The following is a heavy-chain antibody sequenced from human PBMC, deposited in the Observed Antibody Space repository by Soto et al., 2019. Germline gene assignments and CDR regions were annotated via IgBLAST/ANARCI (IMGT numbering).Heavy chain of an antibody. Sequence: LGESLKISCKGSGYSFTSYWIGWVRQMPGKRPDWKGRTHPRHSDATYGTTCQAQVPLSAYKSIRAAYLRWSCLKASDTDMYPCATHPYGRESDNSYYYGKGVWHKGPTVTASS. CDR3: ATHPYGRESDNSYYYGKGV. D-gene: IGHD2-21*02. CDR2: THPRHSDA. J-gene: IGHJ6*04. CDR1: GYSFTSYW. V-gene: IGHV5-51*01.